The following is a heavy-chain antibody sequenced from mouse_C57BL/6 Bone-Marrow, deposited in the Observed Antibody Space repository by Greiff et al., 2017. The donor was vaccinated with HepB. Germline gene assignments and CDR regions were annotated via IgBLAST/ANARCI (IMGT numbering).Heavy chain of an antibody. CDR1: GYTFTSYW. CDR2: IYPSDSET. J-gene: IGHJ2*01. Sequence: VQLQQPGAELVRPGSSVKLSCKASGYTFTSYWMDWVKQSPGQGLAWIGNIYPSDSETHYNQKFKDKATLTVDKSSSTAYMQLSSLTSEDSAVYYCARALFITTVVESYWGQGTTLTVSS. D-gene: IGHD1-1*01. CDR3: ARALFITTVVESY. V-gene: IGHV1-61*01.